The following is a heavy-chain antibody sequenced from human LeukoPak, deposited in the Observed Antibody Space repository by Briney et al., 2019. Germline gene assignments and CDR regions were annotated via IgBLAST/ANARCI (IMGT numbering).Heavy chain of an antibody. J-gene: IGHJ4*02. CDR3: ARFTFGNRDY. CDR1: GGSISGGTYY. V-gene: IGHV4-31*03. CDR2: IYYSGTT. D-gene: IGHD1/OR15-1a*01. Sequence: SETLSLTCTVSGGSISGGTYYWTWIRQHPGKGLEWIGSIYYSGTTYYNPSLKSRVTISVDTSKNQFSLMLSSVTAADTAVYYCARFTFGNRDYWGQGTLVIVSS.